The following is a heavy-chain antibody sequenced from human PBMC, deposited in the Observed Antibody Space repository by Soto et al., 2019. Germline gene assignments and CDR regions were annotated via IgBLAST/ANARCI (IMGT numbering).Heavy chain of an antibody. CDR2: INAGNGNT. J-gene: IGHJ4*02. CDR3: AREGGVILWFGFDY. Sequence: QVQLVQSGAEVKKPGASVKVSCKASGYTFTSYAMHWVRQAPGQRLEWMGWINAGNGNTKYSQKFQGRVNITRDTSASTAYMELSSLRSEDTAVYYCAREGGVILWFGFDYWGQGTLVTVSS. D-gene: IGHD3-10*01. V-gene: IGHV1-3*01. CDR1: GYTFTSYA.